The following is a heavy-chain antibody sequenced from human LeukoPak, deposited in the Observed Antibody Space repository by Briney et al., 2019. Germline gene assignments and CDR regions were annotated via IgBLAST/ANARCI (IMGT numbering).Heavy chain of an antibody. Sequence: SETLSLTCSVSGSSMNLYSWNWIRQSPGKGLEWIAYMYYSGTTNYNPSLENRAAISLDLSRHQFSLRLNSVTAADTAVYFCAGLYNWNYIDYYYYYMDVWGKGTTVTVSS. V-gene: IGHV4-59*12. CDR1: GSSMNLYS. CDR3: AGLYNWNYIDYYYYYMDV. D-gene: IGHD1-7*01. J-gene: IGHJ6*03. CDR2: MYYSGTT.